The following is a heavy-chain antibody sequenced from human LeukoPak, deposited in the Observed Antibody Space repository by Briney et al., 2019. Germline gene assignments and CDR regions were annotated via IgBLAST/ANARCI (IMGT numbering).Heavy chain of an antibody. V-gene: IGHV1-24*01. CDR2: FDPEVGET. J-gene: IGHJ6*02. D-gene: IGHD4-17*01. CDR3: ATASRSPRTVSDYYYGMDV. CDR1: GYTLTELS. Sequence: ASVKVSCKVSGYTLTELSMHWVRQAPGKGLEWMGGFDPEVGETLYAQKLQGRVTMTEDTSTDTAYMELNSPRSEDTAVYYCATASRSPRTVSDYYYGMDVWGQGTTVTVSS.